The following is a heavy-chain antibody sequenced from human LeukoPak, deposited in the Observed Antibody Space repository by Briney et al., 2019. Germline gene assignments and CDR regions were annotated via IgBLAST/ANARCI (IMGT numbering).Heavy chain of an antibody. CDR1: GGSISSYY. CDR2: IYYSGST. J-gene: IGHJ4*02. Sequence: PSETLSLTCTVSGGSISSYYWSWIRQPPGKGLEWIGYIYYSGSTNYNPSLKSRVTISVDTSKNQFSLKLSSVTAADTAVYYCARSHAPDPRDFDCWGQGTLVTVSS. CDR3: ARSHAPDPRDFDC. V-gene: IGHV4-59*01.